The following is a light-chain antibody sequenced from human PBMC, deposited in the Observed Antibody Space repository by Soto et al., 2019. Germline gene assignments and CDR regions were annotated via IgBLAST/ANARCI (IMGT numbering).Light chain of an antibody. CDR2: APS. J-gene: IGKJ4*01. CDR1: QGVSRY. Sequence: IPLTQSPSSLSASVGDSVTITCRASQGVSRYLSWYQQKPGRAPILLISAPSTLQSGVPARFSASGSGTDFTLSITSLQPADFATYYCQQLNTYTVTFGGGTKVEI. CDR3: QQLNTYTVT. V-gene: IGKV1-9*01.